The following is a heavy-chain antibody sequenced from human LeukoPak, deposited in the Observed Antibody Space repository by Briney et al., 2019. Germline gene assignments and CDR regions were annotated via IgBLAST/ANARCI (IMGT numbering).Heavy chain of an antibody. CDR3: AKVLLNSYKCGMDV. CDR1: GFTFSSYA. D-gene: IGHD2-15*01. V-gene: IGHV3-23*01. J-gene: IGHJ6*02. Sequence: GGSLTLSCAASGFTFSSYAMSWVRQAQGKGRGWVSGISGSGGSPYYADSVKGRFTVSRDNSKNTLYLQMNSLRGDDTAVYYCAKVLLNSYKCGMDVWGQGTTVTVSS. CDR2: ISGSGGSP.